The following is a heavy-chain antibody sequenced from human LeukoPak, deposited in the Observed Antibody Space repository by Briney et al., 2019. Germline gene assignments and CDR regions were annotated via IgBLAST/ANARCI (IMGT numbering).Heavy chain of an antibody. J-gene: IGHJ4*02. CDR2: IYDTGTT. CDR3: ARLAKREQWLAYYFDY. CDR1: GGSLSGFV. V-gene: IGHV4-59*08. Sequence: SETLSLTCTVSGGSLSGFVWSWIRQPPGEGLDYIGFIYDTGTTNYNPLLKSRVTLSVDTSKNQFSLKLNSVTAADTAVYYCARLAKREQWLAYYFDYWGQGALVTVSS. D-gene: IGHD6-19*01.